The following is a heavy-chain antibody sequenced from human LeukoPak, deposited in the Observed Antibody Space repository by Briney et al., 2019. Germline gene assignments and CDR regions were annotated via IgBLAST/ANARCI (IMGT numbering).Heavy chain of an antibody. J-gene: IGHJ4*02. D-gene: IGHD4-17*01. CDR3: ARADYGDYGPPEY. Sequence: SETLSLTCAVYGGSFSGYYWSWIRQPPGKGLEWIGEINHSGSTNYNPSLKSRVTISVDTSKNQFSLKLSSVTAADTAVYYCARADYGDYGPPEYWGQGTLLTVFS. V-gene: IGHV4-34*01. CDR2: INHSGST. CDR1: GGSFSGYY.